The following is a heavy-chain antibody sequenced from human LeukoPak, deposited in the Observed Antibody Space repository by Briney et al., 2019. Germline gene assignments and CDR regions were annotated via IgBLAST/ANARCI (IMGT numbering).Heavy chain of an antibody. CDR2: ISSSGSNI. D-gene: IGHD3-9*01. V-gene: IGHV3-48*01. Sequence: GGSLRLSCVASGFTFSTYGMSWVRQAPGKGLEWVSYISSSGSNIYYADSVKGRFTISRDNSKNTLYLQMNSLRAEDTAVYYCAKDGTDYDILTGPQYYYYMDVWGKGTTVTISS. CDR3: AKDGTDYDILTGPQYYYYMDV. J-gene: IGHJ6*03. CDR1: GFTFSTYG.